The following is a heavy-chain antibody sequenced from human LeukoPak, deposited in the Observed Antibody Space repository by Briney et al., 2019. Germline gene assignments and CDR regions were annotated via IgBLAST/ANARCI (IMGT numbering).Heavy chain of an antibody. J-gene: IGHJ6*02. CDR3: AGAGSGYYYYYYGMDV. Sequence: SETLSLTCTVSGGSISSYYWSWIRQPPGKGLEWIGYIYYSGSTNYNPALKSRVTISVDTSKNQFSLKLSSVTAADTAVYYCAGAGSGYYYYYYGMDVWGQGTTVTVSS. CDR2: IYYSGST. CDR1: GGSISSYY. D-gene: IGHD3-3*01. V-gene: IGHV4-59*01.